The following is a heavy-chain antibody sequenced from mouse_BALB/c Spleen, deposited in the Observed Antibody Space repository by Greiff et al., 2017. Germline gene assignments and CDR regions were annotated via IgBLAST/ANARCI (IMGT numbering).Heavy chain of an antibody. CDR2: ISYSGST. CDR3: ARGVLRYLAGSWFAY. D-gene: IGHD1-1*01. J-gene: IGHJ3*01. V-gene: IGHV3-2*02. CDR1: GYSITSDYA. Sequence: EVMLVESGPGLVKPSQSLSLTCTVTGYSITSDYAWNWIRQFPGNKLEWMGYISYSGSTSYNPSLKSRISITRDTSKNQFFLQLNSVTTEDTATYYCARGVLRYLAGSWFAYWGQGTLVTVSA.